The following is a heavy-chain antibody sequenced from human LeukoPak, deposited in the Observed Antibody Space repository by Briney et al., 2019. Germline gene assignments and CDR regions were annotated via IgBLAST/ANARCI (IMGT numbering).Heavy chain of an antibody. V-gene: IGHV3-21*01. D-gene: IGHD2-15*01. CDR3: AREEGYCSGGSCYSSY. Sequence: GGSLRLSCAASGFTFSSYSMNWVRQAPGKGLEWVSSISSSSSYIYYADSVKGRFTIPRDNAKNSLYLQMNSLRAEDTAVYYCAREEGYCSGGSCYSSYWGQGTLVTVSS. CDR2: ISSSSSYI. J-gene: IGHJ4*02. CDR1: GFTFSSYS.